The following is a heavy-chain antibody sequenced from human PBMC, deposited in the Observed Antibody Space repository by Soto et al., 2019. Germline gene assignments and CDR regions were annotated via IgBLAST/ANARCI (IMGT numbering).Heavy chain of an antibody. CDR3: ANHMYYYDSSGSTIYYFDY. Sequence: GGSLRLSCAASGFTFSSYAMSWVRQAPGKGLEWVSAISGSGGSTYYADSVKGRFTISRDNSKNTLYLQMNSLRAEDTAVYYCANHMYYYDSSGSTIYYFDYWGQGTLVTVSS. V-gene: IGHV3-23*01. CDR1: GFTFSSYA. J-gene: IGHJ4*02. D-gene: IGHD3-22*01. CDR2: ISGSGGST.